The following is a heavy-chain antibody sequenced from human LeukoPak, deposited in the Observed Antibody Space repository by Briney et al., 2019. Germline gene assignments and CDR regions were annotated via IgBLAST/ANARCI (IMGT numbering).Heavy chain of an antibody. CDR3: ARTQGGYSYGNFDY. D-gene: IGHD5-18*01. J-gene: IGHJ4*02. Sequence: PSETLSLTCTVFGGSISSFYWNWIRQPPGKGLEWIGSVYSSGSTNYNPSLKSRVTTSVDTSKNQFSLKLSSVTAADTAVYYCARTQGGYSYGNFDYWGQGTLVTVSS. CDR2: VYSSGST. V-gene: IGHV4-59*08. CDR1: GGSISSFY.